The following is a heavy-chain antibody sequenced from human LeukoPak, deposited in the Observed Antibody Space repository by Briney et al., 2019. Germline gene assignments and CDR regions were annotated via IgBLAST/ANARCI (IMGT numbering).Heavy chain of an antibody. D-gene: IGHD2-2*01. Sequence: ASVKVSCKASGYTFTSYGISWVRQAPGQGLEWMGWISAYNGNTNYAQKLQGRVTMTTDTSTSTAYTELRSLRSDDTAVYYCARDCSSTSCYGFDYWGQGTLVTVSS. J-gene: IGHJ4*02. CDR3: ARDCSSTSCYGFDY. CDR1: GYTFTSYG. CDR2: ISAYNGNT. V-gene: IGHV1-18*01.